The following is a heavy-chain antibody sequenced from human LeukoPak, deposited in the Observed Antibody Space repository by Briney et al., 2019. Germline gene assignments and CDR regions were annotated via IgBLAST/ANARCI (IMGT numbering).Heavy chain of an antibody. CDR1: GFTFSSYA. CDR3: AKGDYGDFIPPYYYYGMDV. CDR2: ISGSGGST. J-gene: IGHJ6*02. D-gene: IGHD4-17*01. Sequence: XGSLRLSCAASGFTFSSYAMSWVRQAPGKGLEWVSAISGSGGSTYYADSVKGRFTISRDNSKNTLYLQMNSLRAEDTAVYYCAKGDYGDFIPPYYYYGMDVWGQGTTVTVSS. V-gene: IGHV3-23*01.